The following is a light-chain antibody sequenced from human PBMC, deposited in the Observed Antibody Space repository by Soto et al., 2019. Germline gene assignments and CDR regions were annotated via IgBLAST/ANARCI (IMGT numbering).Light chain of an antibody. CDR3: MHATLFPL. CDR1: QSLVHRDGNTY. CDR2: KIS. V-gene: IGKV2-24*01. Sequence: DIVLTQTPLSSAVTLGQPASISCRSSQSLVHRDGNTYLSWLHQRPGQPPRLLLYKISNRFSGVPDRFSGSGEGTDFTLKISRVEAEDVGVYYCMHATLFPLFGQGTKVDIK. J-gene: IGKJ1*01.